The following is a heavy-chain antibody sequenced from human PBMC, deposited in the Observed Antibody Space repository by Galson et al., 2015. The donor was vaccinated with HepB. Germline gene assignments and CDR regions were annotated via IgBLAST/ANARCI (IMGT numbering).Heavy chain of an antibody. D-gene: IGHD2-21*02. V-gene: IGHV1-69*04. CDR1: GGTFSSYT. Sequence: SVKVSCKASGGTFSSYTISWVRQAPGQGLEWMGRIIPILGIANYAQKFQGRVTITADKSTSTAYMELSSLRSEDTAVYYCARDFGLDCGGDCSHPGAFDYWGQGTLVTVSS. CDR2: IIPILGIA. CDR3: ARDFGLDCGGDCSHPGAFDY. J-gene: IGHJ4*02.